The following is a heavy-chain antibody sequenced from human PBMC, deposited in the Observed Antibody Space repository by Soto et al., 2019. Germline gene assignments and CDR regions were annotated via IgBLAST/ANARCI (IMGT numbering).Heavy chain of an antibody. CDR3: ARWGCSGTNCNLNQRSYDL. Sequence: LRLSCAASGFIFNEYGMHWVRQAPGKGLEWVAVIWYDGSNKYYADSVKGRFTISRDNSKNTMSLQMNNLRAEDTAVYYCARWGCSGTNCNLNQRSYDLWGQGTLVTVSS. CDR1: GFIFNEYG. D-gene: IGHD2-15*01. CDR2: IWYDGSNK. V-gene: IGHV3-33*03. J-gene: IGHJ4*02.